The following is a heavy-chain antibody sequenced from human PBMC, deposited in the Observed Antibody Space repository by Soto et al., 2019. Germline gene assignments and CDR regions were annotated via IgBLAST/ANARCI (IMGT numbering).Heavy chain of an antibody. CDR2: IYYSGST. D-gene: IGHD3-16*01. CDR1: GGSISSSSYY. J-gene: IGHJ6*02. Sequence: SETLSLTCTVSGGSISSSSYYWGWIRQPPGKGLEWIGSIYYSGSTYYNPSLKSRVTISVDTSKNQFSLKLSSVTAADTAVYYCARGDYYYYGMDVWGQGTTVT. V-gene: IGHV4-39*01. CDR3: ARGDYYYYGMDV.